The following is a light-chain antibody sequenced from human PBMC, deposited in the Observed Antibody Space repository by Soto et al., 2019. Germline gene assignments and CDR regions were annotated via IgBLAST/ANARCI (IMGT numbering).Light chain of an antibody. CDR1: SSNIGAGYD. Sequence: QSVLTQPPSVSGAPGQRVTISCTGSSSNIGAGYDVHWYQQLPGTVPKLLIYGNDNRPSGVPDRFSGSKSGNTASLTVSGLQAEDEADYYCSSYAGSNNIGVFGTGTKVTVL. V-gene: IGLV1-40*01. J-gene: IGLJ1*01. CDR2: GND. CDR3: SSYAGSNNIGV.